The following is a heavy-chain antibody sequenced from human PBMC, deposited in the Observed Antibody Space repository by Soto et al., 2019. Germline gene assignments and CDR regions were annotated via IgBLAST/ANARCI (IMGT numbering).Heavy chain of an antibody. CDR2: ISAYNGNT. D-gene: IGHD3-10*01. V-gene: IGHV1-18*01. CDR1: GYTFTSYG. Sequence: ASVKVSCKASGYTFTSYGISWVRQAPGQGLEWMGWISAYNGNTNYAQKLQGRVTMTTDTSTSTAYMELRSLRSDDTAVYYCARVGRLDYYGSGSYYTGKYYYYMDVWGKGTTVTV. CDR3: ARVGRLDYYGSGSYYTGKYYYYMDV. J-gene: IGHJ6*03.